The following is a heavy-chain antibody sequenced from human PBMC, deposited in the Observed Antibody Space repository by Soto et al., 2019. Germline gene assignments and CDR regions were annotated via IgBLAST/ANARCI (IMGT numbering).Heavy chain of an antibody. J-gene: IGHJ4*02. CDR1: GGSISSGGYY. CDR3: ARRTKVPAAHYCFDY. CDR2: IYYSGST. V-gene: IGHV4-31*03. Sequence: SETLSLTCTVSGGSISSGGYYWSWIRQHPGKGLEWIGYIYYSGSTYYNPSLKSRVTISVDTSKNQFSLKLSSVTAADTAVYYFARRTKVPAAHYCFDYWGQGTLDTVSS. D-gene: IGHD2-2*01.